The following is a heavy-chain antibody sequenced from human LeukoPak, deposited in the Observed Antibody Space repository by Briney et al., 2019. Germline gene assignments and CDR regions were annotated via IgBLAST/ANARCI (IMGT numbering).Heavy chain of an antibody. CDR1: GGSFTDYY. Sequence: SETLSLTCAVYGGSFTDYYWSWIRQPPGKGLEWIAEVNHSGTSNYSPSLKSRVTISVDTSKNQLSLKLNSVTAADTAVYYCARHGVATWFDPWGQGTLVTVSS. CDR3: ARHGVATWFDP. J-gene: IGHJ5*02. CDR2: VNHSGTS. V-gene: IGHV4-34*01. D-gene: IGHD3-10*01.